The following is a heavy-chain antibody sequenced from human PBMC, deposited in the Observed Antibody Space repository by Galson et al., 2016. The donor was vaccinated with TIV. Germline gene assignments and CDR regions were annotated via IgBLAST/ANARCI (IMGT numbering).Heavy chain of an antibody. D-gene: IGHD4-17*01. Sequence: SLRLSCAASGFTFSIYAMHWARQAPGKGLEWVGLISYDGSNKWYADSVKGRFTISRDNSKNTLYLQMNSLRVEDTAVYYCAKVGARGYGDYPYYLAYWGQGTLVTVSS. CDR2: ISYDGSNK. CDR3: AKVGARGYGDYPYYLAY. V-gene: IGHV3-30*18. CDR1: GFTFSIYA. J-gene: IGHJ4*02.